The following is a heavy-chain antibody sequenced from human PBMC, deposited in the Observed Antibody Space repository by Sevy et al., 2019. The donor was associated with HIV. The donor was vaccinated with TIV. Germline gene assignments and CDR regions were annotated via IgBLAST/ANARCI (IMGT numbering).Heavy chain of an antibody. Sequence: GGSLRLSCAASGFTFSNYGMHWVRQAPGKGLEWVAVISYDGSNQYYADSVKGRFTLSRDNSKNTLYLQMNSLRTEDTAVYYCAKGAVDCSDGTCYSAYYYSVMDVWGQGTTVTVSS. V-gene: IGHV3-30*18. CDR2: ISYDGSNQ. D-gene: IGHD2-15*01. CDR3: AKGAVDCSDGTCYSAYYYSVMDV. J-gene: IGHJ6*02. CDR1: GFTFSNYG.